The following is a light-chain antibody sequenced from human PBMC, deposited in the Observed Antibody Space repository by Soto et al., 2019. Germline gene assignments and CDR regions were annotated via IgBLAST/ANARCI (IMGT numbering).Light chain of an antibody. CDR2: DAS. V-gene: IGKV3-11*01. J-gene: IGKJ4*01. Sequence: EIVLTQSPATLSLSPGERATLSCRASQSVSSYLAWYQQKPGQAPRLLIYDASNRATGIPARFSGSGSGTDFTLTISSLEPEDFAIYYCQQRRNWHPRLHFGGGTKVEIK. CDR3: QQRRNWHPRLH. CDR1: QSVSSY.